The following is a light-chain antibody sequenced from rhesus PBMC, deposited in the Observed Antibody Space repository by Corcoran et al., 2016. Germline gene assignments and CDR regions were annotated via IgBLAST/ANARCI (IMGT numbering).Light chain of an antibody. CDR3: QQYNSLPLT. Sequence: DIQMTQSPSSLSASVGDRVTITCRASENVNNYLNWYQQKPGKAPKLLIYKAAPLQSGVPSRFSGSGSGTDYTFTFSSLQPEDVATYYCQQYNSLPLTFGGGTKVEIK. J-gene: IGKJ4*01. V-gene: IGKV1-74*01. CDR2: KAA. CDR1: ENVNNY.